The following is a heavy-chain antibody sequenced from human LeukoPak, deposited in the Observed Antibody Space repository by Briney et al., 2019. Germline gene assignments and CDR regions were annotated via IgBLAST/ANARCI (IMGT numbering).Heavy chain of an antibody. V-gene: IGHV4-59*01. D-gene: IGHD1-26*01. CDR3: ARGRPVTGSFYFDY. CDR2: IHASGST. Sequence: SETLSLTCTVSGGSISGYFWSWIRQPPGKGLEWIGYIHASGSTNQSPSLKSRVTISVDASKNQFSLKLTSVTAADTAVYYCARGRPVTGSFYFDYWGQGTLVTVSS. CDR1: GGSISGYF. J-gene: IGHJ4*02.